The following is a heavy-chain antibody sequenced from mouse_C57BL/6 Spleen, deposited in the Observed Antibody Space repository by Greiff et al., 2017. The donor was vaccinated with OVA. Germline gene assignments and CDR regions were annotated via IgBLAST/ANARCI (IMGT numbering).Heavy chain of an antibody. CDR2: IRHKANGSTT. CDR1: GFTFTDYY. CDR3: AGSSSTMVTDWYFDV. J-gene: IGHJ1*03. V-gene: IGHV7-3*01. D-gene: IGHD2-2*01. Sequence: EVQGVESGGGLVQPGGSLSLSCAASGFTFTDYYMSWVRQPPGKALEWLGFIRHKANGSTTEYSASVKGRFTISRDNSQSNLYLQMNALRAEDSATYYCAGSSSTMVTDWYFDVWGTGTTVTVSS.